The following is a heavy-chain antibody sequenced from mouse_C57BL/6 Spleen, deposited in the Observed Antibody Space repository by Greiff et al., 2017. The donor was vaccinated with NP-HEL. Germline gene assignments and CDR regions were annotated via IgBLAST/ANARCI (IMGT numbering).Heavy chain of an antibody. CDR1: GYTFTSYW. J-gene: IGHJ2*01. CDR2: IHPNSGST. CDR3: ARDLLRDLYFDY. Sequence: QVQLKQPGAELVKPGASVKLSCKASGYTFTSYWMHWVKQRPGQGLEWIGMIHPNSGSTNYNEKFKSKATLTVDKSSSTAYMQLSSLTSEDSAVYYCARDLLRDLYFDYWGQGTTLTVSS. D-gene: IGHD1-1*01. V-gene: IGHV1-64*01.